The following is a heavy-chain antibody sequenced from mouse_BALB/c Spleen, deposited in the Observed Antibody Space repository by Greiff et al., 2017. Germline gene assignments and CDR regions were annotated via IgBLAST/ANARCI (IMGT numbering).Heavy chain of an antibody. CDR3: ARPATMITTGFAY. CDR2: ISYSGST. D-gene: IGHD2-4*01. V-gene: IGHV3-2*02. CDR1: GYSITSDYA. J-gene: IGHJ3*01. Sequence: EVKLVESGPGLVKPSQSLSLTCTVTGYSITSDYAWNWIRQFPGNKLEWMGYISYSGSTSYNPSLKSRISITRDTSKNQFFLQLNSVTTEDTATYYCARPATMITTGFAYWGQGTLVTVSA.